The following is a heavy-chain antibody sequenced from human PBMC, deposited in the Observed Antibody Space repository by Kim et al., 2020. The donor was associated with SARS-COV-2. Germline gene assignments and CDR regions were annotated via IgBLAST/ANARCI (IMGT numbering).Heavy chain of an antibody. J-gene: IGHJ4*02. Sequence: SETLSLTCAVYGGSFSGYYWSWIRQPPGKGLEWIGEINHSGSTNYNPSLKSRVTISVDTSKNQFSLKLSSVTAADTAVYYCARCCSSTSCSPPHNFDYWGQGALVTASS. CDR3: ARCCSSTSCSPPHNFDY. CDR1: GGSFSGYY. D-gene: IGHD2-2*01. CDR2: INHSGST. V-gene: IGHV4-34*01.